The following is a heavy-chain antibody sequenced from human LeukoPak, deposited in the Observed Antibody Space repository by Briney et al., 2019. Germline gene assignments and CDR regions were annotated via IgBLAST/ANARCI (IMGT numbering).Heavy chain of an antibody. J-gene: IGHJ6*02. D-gene: IGHD3-9*01. CDR3: ARGYFDWSPGDYGMDV. V-gene: IGHV3-7*01. Sequence: GGSLRLSCAASGFTFSSYWMSWVRQAPGKGLEWVANIKQDGSEKYYVDSVKGRFTISRDNAKNSLYLQMNSLRAEDTAVYYCARGYFDWSPGDYGMDVWGQGTTVTGSS. CDR1: GFTFSSYW. CDR2: IKQDGSEK.